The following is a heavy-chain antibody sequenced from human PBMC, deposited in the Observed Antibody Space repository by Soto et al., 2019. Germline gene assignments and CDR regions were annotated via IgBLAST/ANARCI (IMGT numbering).Heavy chain of an antibody. J-gene: IGHJ6*02. Sequence: PSETLSLTCAVYGGSFSGYYWSWIRQPPGKGLEWIGEINHSGSTNYNPSLKSRVTISVDTSKNQFSLKLSSVTAADTAVYYCAVTYYYYGMDVWGQGTTVTVSS. CDR2: INHSGST. D-gene: IGHD2-21*02. CDR3: AVTYYYYGMDV. CDR1: GGSFSGYY. V-gene: IGHV4-34*01.